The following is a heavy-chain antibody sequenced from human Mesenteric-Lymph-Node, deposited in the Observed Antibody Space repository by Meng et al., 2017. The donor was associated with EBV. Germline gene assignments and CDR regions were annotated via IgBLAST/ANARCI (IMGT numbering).Heavy chain of an antibody. CDR2: INHSGST. Sequence: QVLLQQWGAGLLKPSETLSLTCAVYGGSFSGYYWSWIRQPPGKGLEWIGEINHSGSTNYNPSLKSRVTISVDTSKNQFSLKLSSVTAADTAVYYCARGFLSFVRVFDYWGQGTLASVSS. V-gene: IGHV4-34*01. CDR3: ARGFLSFVRVFDY. CDR1: GGSFSGYY. D-gene: IGHD2/OR15-2a*01. J-gene: IGHJ4*02.